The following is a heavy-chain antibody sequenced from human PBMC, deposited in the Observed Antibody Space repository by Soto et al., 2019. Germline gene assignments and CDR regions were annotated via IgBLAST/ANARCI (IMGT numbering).Heavy chain of an antibody. Sequence: WLSXGLSGSSSVLTSMTYALNLFRHAPGKGLEFVSTISESGHHTYYADSVNGRFTISRDKSKNTLSLQMNSLRPEDTAVYYCAKTDGCGGGYCHKGTQYYLDLCGRRPLV. CDR3: AKTDGCGGGYCHKGTQYYLDL. CDR1: VLTSMTYA. D-gene: IGHD2-21*01. V-gene: IGHV3-23*01. CDR2: ISESGHHT. J-gene: IGHJ2*01.